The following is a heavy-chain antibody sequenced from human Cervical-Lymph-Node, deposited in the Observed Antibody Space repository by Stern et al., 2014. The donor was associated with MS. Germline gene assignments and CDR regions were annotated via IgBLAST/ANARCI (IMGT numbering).Heavy chain of an antibody. Sequence: QVQLVESGGGLVKPGGSLRLSCAASGFTFTGYYMSWVRQAPGKGLEWISVISSSGTTIYYADSVKGRFTISRDNAKNSLYLQMNSLRDEDTAVYYCVRDRRGAPIVYFDYWGQGTLVTVSS. CDR3: VRDRRGAPIVYFDY. CDR2: ISSSGTTI. V-gene: IGHV3-11*01. CDR1: GFTFTGYY. J-gene: IGHJ4*02. D-gene: IGHD3-10*01.